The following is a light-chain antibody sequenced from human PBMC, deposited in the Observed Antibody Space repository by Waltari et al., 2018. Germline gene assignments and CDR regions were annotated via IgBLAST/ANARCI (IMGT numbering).Light chain of an antibody. CDR3: MQGTHWPPWT. J-gene: IGKJ1*01. Sequence: DVVMTQSPLSLPVTLGQPASISCKSSQRLVHSDGKTYLNWFQQRTGQAPRRLSYKVSNRDSGVPDRFSGSGSGTDFTLKISRVEAEDVGVYYCMQGTHWPPWTFGQGTKVEIK. CDR1: QRLVHSDGKTY. CDR2: KVS. V-gene: IGKV2-30*02.